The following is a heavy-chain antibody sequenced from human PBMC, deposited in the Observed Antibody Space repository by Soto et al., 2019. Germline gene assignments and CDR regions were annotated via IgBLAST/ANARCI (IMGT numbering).Heavy chain of an antibody. CDR1: GFSLRTSEVG. J-gene: IGHJ4*02. Sequence: QITLKESGPTLVKPTQTLTLTCTFSGFSLRTSEVGVGWIRQPPGKALEWLALIYWDDDKRYSPSLKSRLTITKDTSKIQVVLTLTNMDPVDTATSSCAHRFDWYYFNFWRQGTLVTVSS. CDR2: IYWDDDK. V-gene: IGHV2-5*02. CDR3: AHRFDWYYFNF. D-gene: IGHD3-9*01.